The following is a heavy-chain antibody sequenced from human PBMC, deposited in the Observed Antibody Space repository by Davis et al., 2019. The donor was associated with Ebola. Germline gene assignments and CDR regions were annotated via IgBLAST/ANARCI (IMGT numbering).Heavy chain of an antibody. CDR2: INAGNGNT. CDR1: GYTFTSYA. CDR3: ARGSSKAYYYYGMDV. V-gene: IGHV1-3*01. J-gene: IGHJ6*02. Sequence: AASVKVSCKASGYTFTSYAMHWVRQAPGQRLEWMGWINAGNGNTKYLQKFQGRVTITRDTSASTAYMELSSLRSEDTAVYYCARGSSKAYYYYGMDVWGQGTTVTVSS. D-gene: IGHD6-6*01.